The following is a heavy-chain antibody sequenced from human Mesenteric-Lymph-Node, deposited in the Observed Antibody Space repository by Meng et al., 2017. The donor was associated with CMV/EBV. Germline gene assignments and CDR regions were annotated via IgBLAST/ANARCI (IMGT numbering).Heavy chain of an antibody. D-gene: IGHD3-22*01. CDR2: IIDSGVT. CDR3: ARDGSRYYYDSSGPHWFDS. V-gene: IGHV4-34*12. Sequence: LSGYYWSWIRQPPGKGLEWIAEIIDSGVTNFNPSLKSRVTVSLDTSNNRFSLNLSSLTAADTAFYYCARDGSRYYYDSSGPHWFDSWGQGTLVTVSS. J-gene: IGHJ5*01. CDR1: LSGYY.